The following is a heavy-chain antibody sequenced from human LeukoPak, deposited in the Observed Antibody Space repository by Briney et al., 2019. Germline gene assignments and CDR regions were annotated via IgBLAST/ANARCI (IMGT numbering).Heavy chain of an antibody. CDR1: GGSISSSSYY. CDR2: IYYSGST. CDR3: ARNPNLYPGVSFDY. J-gene: IGHJ4*02. D-gene: IGHD1-14*01. V-gene: IGHV4-39*01. Sequence: SQTLSLTCTVSGGSISSSSYYWGWIRQPPGKGLEWVGSIYYSGSTYYNPSLKSRVTISVETSKNQFSPKLSSVTAADTAVYYCARNPNLYPGVSFDYWGQGTLVTVSS.